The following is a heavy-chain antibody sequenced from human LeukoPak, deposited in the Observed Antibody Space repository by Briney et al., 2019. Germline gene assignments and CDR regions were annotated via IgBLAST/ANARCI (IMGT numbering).Heavy chain of an antibody. V-gene: IGHV3-11*01. CDR2: ISSSGTTT. CDR3: ARANYYFDDSGSRTRYFDL. D-gene: IGHD3-22*01. CDR1: GFTFSSYW. J-gene: IGHJ2*01. Sequence: GGSLRLSCAASGFTFSSYWMSWIRQAPGKGLEWASYISSSGTTTDYADSVKGRFTISRDNAKNSLYLQMNSLRAEDTAIYYCARANYYFDDSGSRTRYFDLWGRGTLVTVSS.